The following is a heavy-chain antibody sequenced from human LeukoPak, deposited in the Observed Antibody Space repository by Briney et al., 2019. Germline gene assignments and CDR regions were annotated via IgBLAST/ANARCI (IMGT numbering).Heavy chain of an antibody. V-gene: IGHV6-1*01. CDR3: ARVLVTVAFKAFDI. J-gene: IGHJ3*02. CDR2: TYYRSKWYN. D-gene: IGHD2-21*02. CDR1: GDTVSTNSAA. Sequence: SQTLSLTCAISGDTVSTNSAAWNWIRQSPSRGLEWLGRTYYRSKWYNDYAISVKSRITINPDTSKNQFSLQLNSVTPEDTAVYYCARVLVTVAFKAFDIWGQGTMVTVSS.